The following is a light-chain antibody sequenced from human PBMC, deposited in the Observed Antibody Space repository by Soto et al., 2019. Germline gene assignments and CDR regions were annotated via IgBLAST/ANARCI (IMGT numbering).Light chain of an antibody. CDR3: QQYDNLPPYT. CDR1: QDINNY. Sequence: DLQMTQSPSSLSASVGDRVTITCQANQDINNYLNWYQQKPGKAPKLLIYDASNLETGVPSRFXGSGSGTDFTFTISSLQPEDIATYYCQQYDNLPPYTFGQGTKLEIK. CDR2: DAS. V-gene: IGKV1-33*01. J-gene: IGKJ2*01.